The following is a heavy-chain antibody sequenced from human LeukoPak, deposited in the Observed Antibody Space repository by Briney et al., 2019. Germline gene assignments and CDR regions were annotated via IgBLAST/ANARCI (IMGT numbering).Heavy chain of an antibody. J-gene: IGHJ4*02. Sequence: ASVKVSCKASGYTFTSYGISWVRQAPGQGLEWMGWISAYNGNTNYAQKLQGRVTMTTDTSTSTAYMELRSLRSDDTAVYYCASENPAIAVAGLFDYWGQGTLVTVSS. V-gene: IGHV1-18*01. CDR1: GYTFTSYG. CDR2: ISAYNGNT. D-gene: IGHD6-19*01. CDR3: ASENPAIAVAGLFDY.